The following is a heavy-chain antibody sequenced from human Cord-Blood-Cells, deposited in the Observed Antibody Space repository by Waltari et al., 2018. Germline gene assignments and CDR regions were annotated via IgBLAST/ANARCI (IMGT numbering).Heavy chain of an antibody. Sequence: QVQLVQSGAEVKKPGSSVKVSCKASGGTFSSYAISWVRQAPGQGLEWMGGIIPIFGTANYAQKFQCRVTITADESTSTAYMELSSLRSEDTAVYYCANGHYDFWSGYYDAFDIWGQGTMVTVSS. CDR1: GGTFSSYA. CDR2: IIPIFGTA. CDR3: ANGHYDFWSGYYDAFDI. J-gene: IGHJ3*02. D-gene: IGHD3-3*01. V-gene: IGHV1-69*01.